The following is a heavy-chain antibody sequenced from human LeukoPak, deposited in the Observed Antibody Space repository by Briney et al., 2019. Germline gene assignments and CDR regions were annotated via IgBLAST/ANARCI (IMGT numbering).Heavy chain of an antibody. CDR1: GGSISSGGYY. CDR2: IYYSGST. V-gene: IGHV4-31*03. Sequence: PSETLSLTCTVSGGSISSGGYYWSWIRQHPGKGLEWIGYIYYSGSTYYNPSLKSRVTISVDTSKNQFSLKLSSVTAADTAVYYCARGDGSGSYHLYYFGYWGQGNLVTVSS. J-gene: IGHJ4*01. D-gene: IGHD3-10*01. CDR3: ARGDGSGSYHLYYFGY.